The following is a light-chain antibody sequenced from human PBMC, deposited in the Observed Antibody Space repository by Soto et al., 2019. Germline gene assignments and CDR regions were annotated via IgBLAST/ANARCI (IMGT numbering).Light chain of an antibody. CDR3: QQYGSSPLT. V-gene: IGKV3-20*01. CDR2: HAS. Sequence: EIVLTQSPGTLSLSPGEGATLSCRASQSVTSSYLAWYQQKPGQAPRLLIYHASTRATVIPDRFSGGGSGTDFTLTISRLEPEDFAVYYCQQYGSSPLTFGGGTKVEIK. CDR1: QSVTSSY. J-gene: IGKJ4*01.